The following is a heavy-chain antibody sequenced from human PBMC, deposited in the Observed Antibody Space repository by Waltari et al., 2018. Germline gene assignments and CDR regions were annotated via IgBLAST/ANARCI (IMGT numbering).Heavy chain of an antibody. V-gene: IGHV3-33*01. CDR1: GFTFSSYG. Sequence: QVQLVESGGGVVQPGRSLRLSCAASGFTFSSYGMHWVRQAPGKGLEWVAVRWCEGSNKNYADSGKGRFTISRDNSKNTLYLQMNSLRAEDTAVYYCAREAREYYDSSGFDYWGQGTLVTVSS. CDR3: AREAREYYDSSGFDY. J-gene: IGHJ4*02. D-gene: IGHD3-22*01. CDR2: RWCEGSNK.